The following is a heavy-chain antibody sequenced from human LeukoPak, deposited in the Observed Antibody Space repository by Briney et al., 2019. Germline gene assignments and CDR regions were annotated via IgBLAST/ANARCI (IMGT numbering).Heavy chain of an antibody. CDR3: AADSSGYSRGARYYYYGMDV. CDR2: IVVGSGNT. V-gene: IGHV1-58*02. Sequence: SVTVSFKASGFTFTSSAMQWVRQARGQRLEWIGWIVVGSGNTNYAQKFQERVTITRDMSTSTAYMELSSLRSEDTAVYYCAADSSGYSRGARYYYYGMDVWGQGTTVTVSS. CDR1: GFTFTSSA. J-gene: IGHJ6*02. D-gene: IGHD3-22*01.